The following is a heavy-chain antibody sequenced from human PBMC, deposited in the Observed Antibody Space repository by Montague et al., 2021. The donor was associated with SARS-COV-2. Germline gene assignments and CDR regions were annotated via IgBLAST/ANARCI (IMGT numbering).Heavy chain of an antibody. D-gene: IGHD3-10*01. J-gene: IGHJ4*02. CDR1: GFTFDDYG. Sequence: SLRLSCAASGFTFDDYGMSWVRQAPGKGLEWVSGISRSGDRTAYGDSVKGRFTISRDNAKNSLYLQMNSLRVEDTAFYHCSRGGGMIRGVVDFWGQGTLVSVSS. V-gene: IGHV3-20*01. CDR3: SRGGGMIRGVVDF. CDR2: ISRSGDRT.